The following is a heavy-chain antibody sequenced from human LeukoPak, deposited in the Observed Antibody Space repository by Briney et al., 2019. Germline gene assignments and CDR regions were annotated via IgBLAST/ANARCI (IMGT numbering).Heavy chain of an antibody. J-gene: IGHJ6*03. V-gene: IGHV3-23*01. CDR1: GFTFTNHA. Sequence: GGSLRLSCAASGFTFTNHAMTWVRQALGKGLEWVSAITGGGLSTYYADSVKGRFTVSRDNSRNTPYLQMNSLRAEDTAVYYCANLLVYFYYMDVWGKGTTVTVSS. CDR2: ITGGGLST. D-gene: IGHD2-15*01. CDR3: ANLLVYFYYMDV.